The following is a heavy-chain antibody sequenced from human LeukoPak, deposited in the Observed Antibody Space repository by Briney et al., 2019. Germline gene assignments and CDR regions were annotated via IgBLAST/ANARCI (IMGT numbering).Heavy chain of an antibody. V-gene: IGHV3-30-3*01. D-gene: IGHD2-2*02. CDR1: GFTFSSYA. CDR3: ARDRAEYCSSTSCYTGSYFDC. CDR2: ISYDGSNK. J-gene: IGHJ4*02. Sequence: GGSLRLSCAASGFTFSSYAMYWVRQAPGKGLEWVAVISYDGSNKYYADSVKGRFTISRDNSKNTLYLQMNSLRAEDTAVYYCARDRAEYCSSTSCYTGSYFDCWGQGTLVTVSS.